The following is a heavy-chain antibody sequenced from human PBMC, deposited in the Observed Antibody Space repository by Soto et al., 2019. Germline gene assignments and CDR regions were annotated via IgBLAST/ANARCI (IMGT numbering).Heavy chain of an antibody. D-gene: IGHD2-2*01. Sequence: ASVKVSCKASGYTFTDYYIHWVRQAPGQGLEWMAWINPKSGGTKYAQRFQGRVTMTRVTSISTAYMELSSLRSDDTALYYCAKDPNVAVVQAATGGMDVWGQGTTVTVSS. J-gene: IGHJ6*02. CDR3: AKDPNVAVVQAATGGMDV. V-gene: IGHV1-2*02. CDR2: INPKSGGT. CDR1: GYTFTDYY.